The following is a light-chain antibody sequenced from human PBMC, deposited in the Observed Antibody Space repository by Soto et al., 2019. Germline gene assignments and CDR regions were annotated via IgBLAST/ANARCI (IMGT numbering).Light chain of an antibody. Sequence: EIVLTQSPATLSLSPGERATLSCRASQSVSRYLAWYQQKPGQAPRLLIYSASNRATGIPARFSGSGSRTAFTLTISSVAPEDFAVYYCQQRSNWPLTFGGGTKVEIK. V-gene: IGKV3-11*01. J-gene: IGKJ4*01. CDR3: QQRSNWPLT. CDR2: SAS. CDR1: QSVSRY.